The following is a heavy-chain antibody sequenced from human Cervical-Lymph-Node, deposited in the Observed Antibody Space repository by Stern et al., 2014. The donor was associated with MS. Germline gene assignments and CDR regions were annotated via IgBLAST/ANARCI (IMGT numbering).Heavy chain of an antibody. CDR2: IWYDGSNK. Sequence: VKLLESGGGVVQPGTSLRLSCAASGFTLSSYGMHWVRQAPGKGLEWVALIWYDGSNKYYADSVKGRFTISRDNSKDTVYLQMNSLRVEDTALYYCARGGFCTDAACYEFDGMDVWGQGTTVTVPS. J-gene: IGHJ6*02. D-gene: IGHD2-8*01. CDR3: ARGGFCTDAACYEFDGMDV. CDR1: GFTLSSYG. V-gene: IGHV3-33*01.